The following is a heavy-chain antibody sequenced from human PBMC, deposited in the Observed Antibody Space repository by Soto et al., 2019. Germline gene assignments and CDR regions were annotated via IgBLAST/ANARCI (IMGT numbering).Heavy chain of an antibody. CDR1: GGSFSNHA. J-gene: IGHJ6*02. CDR2: IIPVFGTT. CDR3: ARGRGIGFSSSWNIYWYYNMDV. Sequence: QVQLEQSGTELKRPGSSVKVSCKAAGGSFSNHALSWVRQASGQRLERIGGIIPVFGTTNYAQRFQGRVTITADDSATTAHMKLRSLRYDDTAVYFCARGRGIGFSSSWNIYWYYNMDVWGQGTTVTVSS. D-gene: IGHD6-13*01. V-gene: IGHV1-69*01.